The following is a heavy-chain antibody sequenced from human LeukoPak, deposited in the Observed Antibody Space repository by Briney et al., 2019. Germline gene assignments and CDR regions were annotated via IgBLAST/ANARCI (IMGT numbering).Heavy chain of an antibody. V-gene: IGHV4-4*02. CDR3: ARGTPARAFDI. CDR2: IYHSGTT. Sequence: SETLSLTCAVSGGSISSNNWWSWVRQPPGKGLEWIGEIYHSGTTNYNPSLKSRVTISVDKSKNQFSLKLSSVTADTAVYYCARGTPARAFDIWGQGTMVIVSS. D-gene: IGHD2-15*01. J-gene: IGHJ3*02. CDR1: GGSISSNNW.